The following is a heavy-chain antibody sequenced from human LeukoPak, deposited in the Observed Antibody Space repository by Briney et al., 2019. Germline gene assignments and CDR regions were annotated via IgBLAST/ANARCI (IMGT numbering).Heavy chain of an antibody. CDR2: IYPGDSEI. CDR3: ARHLGYCSSTSCPGWFDP. J-gene: IGHJ5*02. CDR1: GYNFSDSW. V-gene: IGHV5-51*01. D-gene: IGHD2-2*01. Sequence: GESLKISCQASGYNFSDSWIGWVRQRPDKGLEWMGIIYPGDSEIRYRPSLEGHVAMSADKSISTAYLQWSSLKASDTAMYYCARHLGYCSSTSCPGWFDPWGQGTLVTVSS.